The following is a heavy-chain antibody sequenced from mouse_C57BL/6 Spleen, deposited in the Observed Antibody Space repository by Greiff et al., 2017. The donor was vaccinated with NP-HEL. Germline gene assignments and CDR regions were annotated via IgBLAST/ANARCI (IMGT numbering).Heavy chain of an antibody. V-gene: IGHV3-6*01. CDR3: AKLGQAMDY. D-gene: IGHD4-1*01. J-gene: IGHJ4*01. Sequence: EVQRVESGPGLVKPSQSLSLTCSVTGYSITSGYYWNWIRQFPGNKLEWMGYISYDGSNNYNPSLKNRISITRDTSKNQFFLKLNSVTTEDTATYYCAKLGQAMDYWGQGTSVTVSS. CDR1: GYSITSGYY. CDR2: ISYDGSN.